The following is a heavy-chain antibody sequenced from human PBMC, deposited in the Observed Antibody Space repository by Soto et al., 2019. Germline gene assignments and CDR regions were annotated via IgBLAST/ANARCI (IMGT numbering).Heavy chain of an antibody. CDR3: ARDHRRGYQYGDYGDS. CDR1: GFSVDEYG. Sequence: EVQLVESGGGVVRPGGSLRLACAASGFSVDEYGMSWVRQVPGKGLEWVSGLHRNGKNTSYADSVRGRFAISRDDAKNSLYLQMDSLRAEDTAVYYCARDHRRGYQYGDYGDSWGQGTLVTVSS. V-gene: IGHV3-20*04. D-gene: IGHD4-17*01. J-gene: IGHJ5*01. CDR2: LHRNGKNT.